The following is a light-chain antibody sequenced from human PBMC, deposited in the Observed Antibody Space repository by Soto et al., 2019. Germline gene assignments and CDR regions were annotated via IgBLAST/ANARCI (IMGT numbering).Light chain of an antibody. CDR1: QSVSSSY. J-gene: IGKJ1*01. CDR2: GAS. Sequence: EIVLTQSPGILSLCPGERTALSCRASQSVSSSYLAWYQQKPGQAPRLLIYGASSRATGIPDRFSGSGSGTDFTLTISILELEDFAVYYCQQYGSSTWTFGQGTKVHIK. V-gene: IGKV3-20*01. CDR3: QQYGSSTWT.